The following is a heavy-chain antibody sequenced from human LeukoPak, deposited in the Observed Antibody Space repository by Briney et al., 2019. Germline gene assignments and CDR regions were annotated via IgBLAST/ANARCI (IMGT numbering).Heavy chain of an antibody. Sequence: SETLSLTCAVYGGSFSDYYWNWIRQPPGKGLEWIGEINHSGTTNYNPSLKSRVTISVDTSKNQFSLRLSSVTAADTAVYYCARGLRLPSRSSPAVPHVWGKGTTVTVSA. CDR2: INHSGTT. D-gene: IGHD2-2*01. V-gene: IGHV4-34*01. J-gene: IGHJ6*04. CDR3: ARGLRLPSRSSPAVPHV. CDR1: GGSFSDYY.